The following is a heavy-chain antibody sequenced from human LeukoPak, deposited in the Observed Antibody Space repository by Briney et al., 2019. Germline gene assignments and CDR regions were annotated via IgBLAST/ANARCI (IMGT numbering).Heavy chain of an antibody. D-gene: IGHD1-26*01. CDR2: IYIDGIT. CDR3: ARLFTRAWEYRYGMDV. V-gene: IGHV4-39*01. J-gene: IGHJ6*02. Sequence: SGTLSLTCTVSGGSIRTDGSYWARIRQPPGKGLEWIGSIYIDGITHYNSSLQSRVTLSIDTSKNQFSLKLTSVTAADTAVFYCARLFTRAWEYRYGMDVWGQGTAVTVSS. CDR1: GGSIRTDGSY.